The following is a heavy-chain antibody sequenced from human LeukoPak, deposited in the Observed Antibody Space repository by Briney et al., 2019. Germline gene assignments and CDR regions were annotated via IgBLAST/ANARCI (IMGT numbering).Heavy chain of an antibody. Sequence: ASVKVSCKAFGYTFTSNYMHWVRQAPGQGPEWMGVISPSGGSTTYAQKFQGRVTLTRDMSTSTVYMELSSLRSEDTAVYYCARSYYYDSSGYYRADYWGQGTLVTVSS. V-gene: IGHV1-46*01. CDR2: ISPSGGST. D-gene: IGHD3-22*01. CDR3: ARSYYYDSSGYYRADY. J-gene: IGHJ4*02. CDR1: GYTFTSNY.